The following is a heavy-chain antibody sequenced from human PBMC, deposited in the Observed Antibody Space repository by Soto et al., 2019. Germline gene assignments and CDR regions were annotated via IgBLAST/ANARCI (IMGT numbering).Heavy chain of an antibody. CDR3: ARADSYDILTGYYPY. D-gene: IGHD3-9*01. Sequence: QVQLVESGGGVVQPGRSLRLSCAASGFTFSSYAMPWVRQAPGKGLEWVAVISYDGSNKYYADSVKGRFTISRDNSKNTLYLQMNSLRAEDTAVYYCARADSYDILTGYYPYWGQGTLVTVSS. CDR2: ISYDGSNK. J-gene: IGHJ4*02. CDR1: GFTFSSYA. V-gene: IGHV3-30-3*01.